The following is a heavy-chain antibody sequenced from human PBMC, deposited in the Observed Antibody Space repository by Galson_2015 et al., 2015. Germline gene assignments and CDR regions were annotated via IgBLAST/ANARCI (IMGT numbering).Heavy chain of an antibody. CDR3: AKVEQRAMAGPHV. V-gene: IGHV3-23*01. CDR1: GFKFSSYV. Sequence: SLRLSCAASGFKFSSYVMTWVRQAPGKGLEWVSSISGSGVSTFYADSVKGRFTISRDNSQNTVYLEMNSLKVDDTAIYYCAKVEQRAMAGPHVRSQGTMVVVS. J-gene: IGHJ3*01. D-gene: IGHD6-19*01. CDR2: ISGSGVST.